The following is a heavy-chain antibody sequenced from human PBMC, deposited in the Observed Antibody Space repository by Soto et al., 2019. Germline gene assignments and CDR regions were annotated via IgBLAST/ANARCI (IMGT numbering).Heavy chain of an antibody. CDR3: ARTTTYYDYIWGSYRPKDFGF. D-gene: IGHD3-16*02. CDR1: GDSFSSGGYY. J-gene: IGHJ4*02. V-gene: IGHV4-31*03. CDR2: VFYSGTT. Sequence: QVLQQESGPGLVKPSQTLSLTCTVSGDSFSSGGYYWSWIRQHPGQGLEWIGYVFYSGTTYYSSSLKIRVSKAVDTSNTQFSLSRSSVTAADTAVYYCARTTTYYDYIWGSYRPKDFGFWGQGTLVTVSS.